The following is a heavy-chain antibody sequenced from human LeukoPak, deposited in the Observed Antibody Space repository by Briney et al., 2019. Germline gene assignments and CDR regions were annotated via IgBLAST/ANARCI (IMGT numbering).Heavy chain of an antibody. J-gene: IGHJ4*02. CDR1: GFTFSSYE. Sequence: GGSLRLSCAASGFTFSSYEMNWVRQAPGKGLEWLSNINGRGSTIYYADSVKGLFTISRDNAKNSLYLQMNSLRVEDTAVYFCARVPDTAMMGVDYWGQGTLVTVSS. CDR3: ARVPDTAMMGVDY. V-gene: IGHV3-48*03. CDR2: INGRGSTI. D-gene: IGHD2-2*01.